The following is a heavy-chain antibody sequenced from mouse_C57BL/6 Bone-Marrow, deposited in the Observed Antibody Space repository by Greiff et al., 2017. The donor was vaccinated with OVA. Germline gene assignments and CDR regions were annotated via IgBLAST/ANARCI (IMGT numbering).Heavy chain of an antibody. CDR1: GYSFTDYN. CDR3: ARGRDGNYDWYFDV. CDR2: INPNYGTT. D-gene: IGHD2-1*01. V-gene: IGHV1-39*01. J-gene: IGHJ1*03. Sequence: LQESGPELVKPGASVKISCKASGYSFTDYNMNWVKQSNGKSLEWIGVINPNYGTTSYNQKFKGKATLTVDQSSSTAYMQLNSLTSEDSAVYYCARGRDGNYDWYFDVWGTGTTVTVSS.